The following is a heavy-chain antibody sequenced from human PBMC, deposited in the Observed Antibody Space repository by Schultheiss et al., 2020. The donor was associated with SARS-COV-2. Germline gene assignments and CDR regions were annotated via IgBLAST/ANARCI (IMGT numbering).Heavy chain of an antibody. V-gene: IGHV3-23*01. CDR2: ISGSGGST. CDR1: GFTLDDYA. CDR3: ARGPEYFDY. Sequence: GGSLRLSCAASGFTLDDYAMHWVRQAPGKGLEWVSAISGSGGSTYYADSVKGRFTISRDNSKNTLYLQMNSLRAEDTAVYYCARGPEYFDYWGQGTLVTVSS. J-gene: IGHJ4*02.